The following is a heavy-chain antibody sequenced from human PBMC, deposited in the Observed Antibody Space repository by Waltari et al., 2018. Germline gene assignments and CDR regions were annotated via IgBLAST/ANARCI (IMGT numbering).Heavy chain of an antibody. CDR3: ARTGNGHSSGWYSGDY. Sequence: QVQLVESGGGVVQPGRSLRLSCAASGFTFSSYGMHWVRQAPDKGLEWVAIILYDGSKKYYADSVKGRFTISKDNSNNTLYLQMNSLRAEDTAVYYCARTGNGHSSGWYSGDYWGQGTLVTVSS. V-gene: IGHV3-33*01. D-gene: IGHD6-19*01. CDR2: ILYDGSKK. J-gene: IGHJ4*02. CDR1: GFTFSSYG.